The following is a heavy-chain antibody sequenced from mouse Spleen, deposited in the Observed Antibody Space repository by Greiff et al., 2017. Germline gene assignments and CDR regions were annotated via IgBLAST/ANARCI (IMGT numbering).Heavy chain of an antibody. Sequence: EVQLVESGGGLVKPGGSLKLSCAASGFTFSSYAMSWVRQTPEKRLEWVATISDGGSYTYYPDNVKGRFTISRDNAKNNLYLQMSHLKSEDTAMYYCARDRGVTTRYYAMDYWGQGTSVTVSS. CDR3: ARDRGVTTRYYAMDY. D-gene: IGHD2-2*01. J-gene: IGHJ4*01. V-gene: IGHV5-4*01. CDR2: ISDGGSYT. CDR1: GFTFSSYA.